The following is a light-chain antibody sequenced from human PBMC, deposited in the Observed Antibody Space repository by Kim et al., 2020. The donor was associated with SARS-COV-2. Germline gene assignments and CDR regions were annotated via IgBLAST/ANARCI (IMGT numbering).Light chain of an antibody. J-gene: IGLJ3*02. CDR2: YKSDSDK. CDR1: SGINVGTYR. Sequence: QTVLTQPSSLSASPGASASLTCTLRSGINVGTYRIYWYQQKPGSPPQYLLRYKSDSDKQQGSGVPSRFSGSKDASANAGILLISGLQFEDEADYYCLLWHSSAWVFGGGTQLTVL. CDR3: LLWHSSAWV. V-gene: IGLV5-45*03.